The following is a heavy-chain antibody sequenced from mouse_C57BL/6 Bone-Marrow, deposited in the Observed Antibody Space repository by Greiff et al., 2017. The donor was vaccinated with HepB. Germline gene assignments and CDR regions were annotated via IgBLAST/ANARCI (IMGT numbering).Heavy chain of an antibody. Sequence: QVHVKQSGAELVKPGASVKISCKASGYAFSSYWMNWVKQRPGKGLEWIGQIYPGDGDTNYNGKFKGKATLTADKSSSTAYMQLSSLTSEDSAVYFCARRRMYYFDYWGQGTTLTVSS. CDR2: IYPGDGDT. CDR1: GYAFSSYW. V-gene: IGHV1-80*01. J-gene: IGHJ2*01. CDR3: ARRRMYYFDY.